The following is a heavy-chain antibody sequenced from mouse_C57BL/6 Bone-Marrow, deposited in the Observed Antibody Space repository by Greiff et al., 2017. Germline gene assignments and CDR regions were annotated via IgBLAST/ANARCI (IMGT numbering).Heavy chain of an antibody. D-gene: IGHD2-1*01. J-gene: IGHJ3*01. CDR3: ARGGYYGNPAWFAY. Sequence: VQLQQPGAELVKPGASVKLSCKASGYTFTSYWMHWVKQRPGPGLEWIGMIHPNSGSTNYNEKFKSKATLTVDKSSSAAYMQLSSLTSEDSAVYYCARGGYYGNPAWFAYWGQGTLVTVSA. V-gene: IGHV1-64*01. CDR2: IHPNSGST. CDR1: GYTFTSYW.